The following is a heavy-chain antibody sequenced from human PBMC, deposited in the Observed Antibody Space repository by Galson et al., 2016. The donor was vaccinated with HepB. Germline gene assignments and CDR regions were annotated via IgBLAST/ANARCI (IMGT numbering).Heavy chain of an antibody. J-gene: IGHJ6*04. V-gene: IGHV3-23*01. CDR1: GLTFSSYA. CDR3: AKDVSYSDYGPYHYFYGLDV. Sequence: SLRLSCAASGLTFSSYAMNWVRQAPGKGLEWASYISGSGGSTYYADSVKGRFTISRDNSKNRLYLQMNSLRAEDTAIYYCAKDVSYSDYGPYHYFYGLDVWGKGTTVTVSS. D-gene: IGHD4-17*01. CDR2: ISGSGGST.